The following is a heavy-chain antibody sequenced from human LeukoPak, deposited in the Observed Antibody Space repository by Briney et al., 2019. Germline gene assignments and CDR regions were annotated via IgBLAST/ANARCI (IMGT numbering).Heavy chain of an antibody. J-gene: IGHJ5*02. CDR1: GFMFSSYT. V-gene: IGHV3-23*01. CDR2: INDGGGTT. D-gene: IGHD5-12*01. CDR3: AKDPPGSGYYFDP. Sequence: GGSLRLSCAAPGFMFSSYTMNWVRQDPGKRLEWVSTINDGGGTTYYADSVKGRFTISRDNSKNTLYLQMNSLRADDTAVYYCAKDPPGSGYYFDPWGQGTLVIVSS.